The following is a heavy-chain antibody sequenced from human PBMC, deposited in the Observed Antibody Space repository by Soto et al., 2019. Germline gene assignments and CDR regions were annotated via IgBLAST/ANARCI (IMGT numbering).Heavy chain of an antibody. CDR1: GGTFSSYA. CDR2: XXPXXGXA. Sequence: SVKVSCKASGGTFSSYAISLVRQAPGQGLEWXGGXXPXXGXAXXXQXXXGRVTITADESTSTAYMELSSLRSEDTAVYYCARGPLSYSSSCLDPWGQGTLVTVSS. V-gene: IGHV1-69*13. CDR3: ARGPLSYSSSCLDP. J-gene: IGHJ5*02. D-gene: IGHD6-13*01.